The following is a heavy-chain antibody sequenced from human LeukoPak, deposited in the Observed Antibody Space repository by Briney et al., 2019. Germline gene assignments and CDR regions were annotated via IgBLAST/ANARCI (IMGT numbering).Heavy chain of an antibody. D-gene: IGHD7-27*01. V-gene: IGHV1-46*01. J-gene: IGHJ4*02. CDR1: GYTFTSYY. CDR2: INPSGGST. Sequence: ASVKVSCKASGYTFTSYYMRWVRQAPGQGLEWMGIINPSGGSTSYAQKFQGRVTMTRDTSTSTVYMELSSLRSEDTAVYYCARVTGALVLDYWGQGTLVTVSS. CDR3: ARVTGALVLDY.